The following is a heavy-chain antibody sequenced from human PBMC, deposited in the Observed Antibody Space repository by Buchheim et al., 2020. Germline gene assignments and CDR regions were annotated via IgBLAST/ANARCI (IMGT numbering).Heavy chain of an antibody. CDR3: ARDTSAKDRDDW. J-gene: IGHJ4*02. V-gene: IGHV3-66*01. D-gene: IGHD2/OR15-2a*01. Sequence: EDQLMESGGGLVQPGGSLRLSCVVSGFNVNNNYMTWVRQAPGKGLEWVSVIYSGDTTRYAESVKGRFTISSDSSTNTLFLQMNNLKIEDTGVYYCARDTSAKDRDDWWGQG. CDR1: GFNVNNNY. CDR2: IYSGDTT.